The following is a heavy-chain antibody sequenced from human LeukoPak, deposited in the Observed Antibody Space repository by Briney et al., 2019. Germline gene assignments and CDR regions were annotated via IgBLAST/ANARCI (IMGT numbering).Heavy chain of an antibody. Sequence: SETLSLTCAVYGGSFSGYYWSWIRQPPGKGLEWIGEINHSGSTNYNPSLKSRATISVDTSKNQFSLKLSSVTAADTAVYYCARDPLWFGELYGMDVWGQGTTVTVSS. CDR3: ARDPLWFGELYGMDV. J-gene: IGHJ6*02. CDR2: INHSGST. CDR1: GGSFSGYY. V-gene: IGHV4-34*01. D-gene: IGHD3-10*01.